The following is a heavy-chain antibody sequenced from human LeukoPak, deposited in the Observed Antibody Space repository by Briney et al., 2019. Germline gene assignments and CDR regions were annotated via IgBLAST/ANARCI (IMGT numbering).Heavy chain of an antibody. D-gene: IGHD5-12*01. CDR3: ATDYDRTFDY. CDR1: GGSISSSSYY. V-gene: IGHV4-39*07. Sequence: PSESRSLTCTVSGGSISSSSYYWGWIRQPPGKGLEWIGSIYYSGSTYYNPSLKGRVTISVDTSKNQFSLKLSSVTAADTAVYYCATDYDRTFDYWGQGSLVTVSS. CDR2: IYYSGST. J-gene: IGHJ4*02.